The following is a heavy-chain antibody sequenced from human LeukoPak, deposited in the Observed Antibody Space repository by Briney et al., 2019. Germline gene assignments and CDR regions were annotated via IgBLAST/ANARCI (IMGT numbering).Heavy chain of an antibody. CDR1: GFTFSSYS. Sequence: GGSLRLSCAASGFTFSSYSMNWVRQAPGKGLEWVSYISSSSSTIYYADSVKGRFTISRDNAKNSLYLQMNSLRAEDTAVYYCARAGRDGYNLLDYWGQGTLVTVSS. D-gene: IGHD5-24*01. V-gene: IGHV3-48*04. J-gene: IGHJ4*02. CDR3: ARAGRDGYNLLDY. CDR2: ISSSSSTI.